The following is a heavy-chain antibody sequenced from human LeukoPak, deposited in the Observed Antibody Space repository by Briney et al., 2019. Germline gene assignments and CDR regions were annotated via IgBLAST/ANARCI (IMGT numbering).Heavy chain of an antibody. CDR3: TRDYRADYYFDH. D-gene: IGHD3-10*01. CDR1: GFTFTSYA. CDR2: ISGSGGHT. Sequence: GGSLRLSCTASGFTFTSYAMTWVRQAPGKGLEWVSGISGSGGHTYNADSVKGRFTISRDNAKNTLYLQMNSLRAEDMAIYYCTRDYRADYYFDHWGQGTLVTVSS. V-gene: IGHV3-23*01. J-gene: IGHJ4*02.